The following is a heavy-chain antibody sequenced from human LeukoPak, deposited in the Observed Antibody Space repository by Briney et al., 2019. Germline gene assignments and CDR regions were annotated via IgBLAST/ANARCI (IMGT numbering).Heavy chain of an antibody. Sequence: GGSLRLSSSPSGFTFSTYVMSCVRQAPGKGLEWVSSISGSGGSTYYADSMKGRFTISRDNSRNTLYLQMNSLRAEDTAVYYCAKGHCSAASCYYYFDYWGQGTLVTVSS. CDR2: ISGSGGST. D-gene: IGHD2-15*01. CDR1: GFTFSTYV. CDR3: AKGHCSAASCYYYFDY. V-gene: IGHV3-23*01. J-gene: IGHJ4*02.